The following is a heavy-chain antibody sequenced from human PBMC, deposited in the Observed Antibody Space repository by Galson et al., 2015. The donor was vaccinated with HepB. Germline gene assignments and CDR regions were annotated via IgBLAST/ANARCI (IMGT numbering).Heavy chain of an antibody. CDR3: ARGVPMVQGVIISYYYYYMDV. CDR2: IIPIFGTA. D-gene: IGHD3-10*01. CDR1: GGTFSSYA. V-gene: IGHV1-69*13. J-gene: IGHJ6*03. Sequence: SVKVSCKASGGTFSSYAISWVRQAPGQGLEWMGGIIPIFGTANYAQKFQGRVTITADESTSTAYMELSSLRSEDTAVYYCARGVPMVQGVIISYYYYYMDVWGKGTTVTVSS.